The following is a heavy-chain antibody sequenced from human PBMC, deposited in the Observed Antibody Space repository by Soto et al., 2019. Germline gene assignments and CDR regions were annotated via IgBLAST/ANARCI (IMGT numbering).Heavy chain of an antibody. CDR1: GGTFSSYA. J-gene: IGHJ5*02. CDR3: ASSLYGSGSYYAPAWFDP. D-gene: IGHD3-10*01. V-gene: IGHV1-69*13. Sequence: VASVKVSCKASGGTFSSYAISWVRQAPGQGLEWMGGIIPIFGTANYAQKFQGRVTITADESTSTAYMELSSLRSEDTAVYYCASSLYGSGSYYAPAWFDPWGQGTLVTVSS. CDR2: IIPIFGTA.